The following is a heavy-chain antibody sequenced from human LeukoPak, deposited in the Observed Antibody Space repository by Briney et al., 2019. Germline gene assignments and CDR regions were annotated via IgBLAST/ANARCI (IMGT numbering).Heavy chain of an antibody. CDR2: IYSGGST. J-gene: IGHJ4*02. D-gene: IGHD3-9*01. V-gene: IGHV3-53*01. Sequence: GGSLRLSCVASGFTIDKAWMTWVRQVPGKGLEWVSVIYSGGSTYYADSVKGRFTISRDNSKNTLYLQMNSLRAEDTAVYYCARFLTGYGKSPYYFDYWGQGTLVTVSS. CDR3: ARFLTGYGKSPYYFDY. CDR1: GFTIDKAW.